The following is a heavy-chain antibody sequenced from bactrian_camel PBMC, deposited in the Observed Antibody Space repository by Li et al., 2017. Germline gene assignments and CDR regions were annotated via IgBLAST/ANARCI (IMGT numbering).Heavy chain of an antibody. CDR1: GYFHSGYC. Sequence: VQLVESGCGSVQAGGSLSLSCQAPGYFHSGYCMGWFRQAPGKEREGVAVLNSAGTIMYAPSVKGRFTVFLDDAEKTVYLQMNELKPEDTAMYYCAAGLKWYGSRWWSESRYFDYWDQGTQVTVS. J-gene: IGHJ6*01. CDR2: LNSAGTI. V-gene: IGHV3S53*01. CDR3: AAGLKWYGSRWWSESRYFDY. D-gene: IGHD6*01.